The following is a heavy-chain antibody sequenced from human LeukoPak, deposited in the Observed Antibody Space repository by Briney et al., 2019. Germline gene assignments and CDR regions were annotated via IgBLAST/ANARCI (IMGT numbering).Heavy chain of an antibody. J-gene: IGHJ4*02. CDR2: ISSSSSYI. Sequence: GPLRLFCAASGFTFSSYSMNWVRQAPGKGLEVVSSISSSSSYIYYADSVKGRFTISRDNAKNSLYLQMNSLRAEDTAVYYCASVAKAVAGTLDYWGQGTLVTVSS. D-gene: IGHD6-19*01. CDR3: ASVAKAVAGTLDY. V-gene: IGHV3-21*01. CDR1: GFTFSSYS.